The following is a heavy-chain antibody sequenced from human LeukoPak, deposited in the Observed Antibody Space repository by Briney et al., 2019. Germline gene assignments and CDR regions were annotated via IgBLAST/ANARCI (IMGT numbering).Heavy chain of an antibody. CDR1: GGSFTAYY. CDR3: ARGPYSSDAGY. D-gene: IGHD6-25*01. Sequence: SETLSLTCAVYGGSFTAYYWRWIRQPPGKGLEWSGEVSHNGHTNYNPSLKSRVTMSVETSKNQLSLILTSVTAADTAVYYCARGPYSSDAGYWGQGTLVTVSS. J-gene: IGHJ4*02. CDR2: VSHNGHT. V-gene: IGHV4-34*01.